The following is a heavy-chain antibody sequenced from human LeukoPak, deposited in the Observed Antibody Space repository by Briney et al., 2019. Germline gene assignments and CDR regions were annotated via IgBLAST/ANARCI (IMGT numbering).Heavy chain of an antibody. CDR1: GFTFSSYS. V-gene: IGHV3-48*01. J-gene: IGHJ4*02. CDR3: ARMYSSSWTDY. CDR2: ISSSSSTI. Sequence: GGSLRLSCAASGFTFSSYSMNWVRQAPGKGLGWVSYISSSSSTIYYADSVKGRFTVSRDNAKNSLYLQMNSLRAEDTAVHYCARMYSSSWTDYWGQGTLVTVSS. D-gene: IGHD6-13*01.